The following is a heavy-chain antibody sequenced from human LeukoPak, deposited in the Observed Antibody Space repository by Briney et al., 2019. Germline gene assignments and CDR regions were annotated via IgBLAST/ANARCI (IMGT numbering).Heavy chain of an antibody. CDR2: IWYDGSNK. CDR1: GXTFSSYG. Sequence: GGSLRLSCAASGXTFSSYGVHWVRQAPGKGLEWVAVIWYDGSNKYYADSVKGRFTISGDNSKNTLYLQMNSLRAEDTAVYYCTRVGAHDAFDIWGQGTMVSVSS. J-gene: IGHJ3*02. V-gene: IGHV3-33*01. CDR3: TRVGAHDAFDI. D-gene: IGHD4/OR15-4a*01.